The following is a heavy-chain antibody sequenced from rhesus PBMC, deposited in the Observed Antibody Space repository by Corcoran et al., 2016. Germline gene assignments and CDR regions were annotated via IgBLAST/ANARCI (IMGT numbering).Heavy chain of an antibody. V-gene: IGHV3-116*02. J-gene: IGHJ4*01. CDR2: VRNKPNGRKA. CDR1: GFTFSAYY. CDR3: ARALGGWSLDY. D-gene: IGHD6S26*01. Sequence: EVRLVESGGGLVQPGGSLRLSCAASGFTFSAYYMSWVRLAPGTGPEWVGFVRNKPNGRKADDAASLKGRFTISSDDSKIIASLQMNSLKTEDMAVYYCARALGGWSLDYWGQGVLVTVSS.